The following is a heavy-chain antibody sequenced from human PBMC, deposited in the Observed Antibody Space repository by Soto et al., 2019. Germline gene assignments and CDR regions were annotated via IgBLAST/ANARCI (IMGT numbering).Heavy chain of an antibody. Sequence: SQTLSLTCAISGDSVSSNSAAWNWIRQSPSRGLEWLGRTYYRSKWYNDYAVSVKSRITINPDTSKNQFSLQLNSVTPEDTAVYYCARDIAHSSGWYGKAGWFDPWGQGTLVTVSS. V-gene: IGHV6-1*01. CDR2: TYYRSKWYN. D-gene: IGHD6-19*01. CDR1: GDSVSSNSAA. J-gene: IGHJ5*02. CDR3: ARDIAHSSGWYGKAGWFDP.